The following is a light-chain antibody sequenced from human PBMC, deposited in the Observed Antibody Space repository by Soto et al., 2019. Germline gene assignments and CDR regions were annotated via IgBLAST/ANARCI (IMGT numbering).Light chain of an antibody. Sequence: DIQMTQSPSTLSASVGDRVTITCRASQSISSWLAWYQQKPGKAPKLLIYKASSLESGVPSRFSGSGSGTEFTLTISSLQPDDFATYYCQQYQTFGQGTKVDNK. CDR1: QSISSW. J-gene: IGKJ1*01. CDR3: QQYQT. V-gene: IGKV1-5*03. CDR2: KAS.